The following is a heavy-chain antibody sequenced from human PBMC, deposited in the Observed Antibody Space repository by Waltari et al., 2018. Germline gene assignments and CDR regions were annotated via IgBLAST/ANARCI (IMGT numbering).Heavy chain of an antibody. CDR1: GGSLTNYF. Sequence: QVQLQESGPGLVRPSETLSLTCTVSGGSLTNYFGSWIRQPAGKGLVWIGRIYSTGGTNYSPFFKGRVTMSLDSSRNQFYLILSTVTAVDTAVDFCARARMYDPEPDLDHWGQGALVTVSS. V-gene: IGHV4-4*07. D-gene: IGHD2-8*01. CDR2: IYSTGGT. CDR3: ARARMYDPEPDLDH. J-gene: IGHJ4*02.